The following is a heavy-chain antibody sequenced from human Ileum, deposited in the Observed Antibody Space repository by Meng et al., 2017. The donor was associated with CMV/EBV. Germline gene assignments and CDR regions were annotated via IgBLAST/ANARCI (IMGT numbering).Heavy chain of an antibody. D-gene: IGHD2-21*02. CDR3: ARDDST. V-gene: IGHV1-69*04. CDR2: IVPMVGFP. J-gene: IGHJ5*02. Sequence: SSVKVSCQTSGSTFNNYAINWVQQAPGQGLEWMGSIVPMVGFPNYAQKLQGRVTISADTSTTTVYMELSSLKSEDTAVYYCARDDSTWGQGTLVTVSS. CDR1: GSTFNNYA.